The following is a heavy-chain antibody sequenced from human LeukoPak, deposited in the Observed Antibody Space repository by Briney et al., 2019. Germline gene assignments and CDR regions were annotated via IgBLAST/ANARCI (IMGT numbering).Heavy chain of an antibody. J-gene: IGHJ4*02. CDR3: AKEGMVGATYYFDY. D-gene: IGHD1-26*01. Sequence: PGGSLRLSCAASGFTFSSYAMSWVRQAPGKGLEWVSSISGSGSNTHYADSVKGRFTISRDNSKNTLYLQMNSLRAEDTAVYYCAKEGMVGATYYFDYWGQGTLVTVSS. CDR1: GFTFSSYA. CDR2: ISGSGSNT. V-gene: IGHV3-23*01.